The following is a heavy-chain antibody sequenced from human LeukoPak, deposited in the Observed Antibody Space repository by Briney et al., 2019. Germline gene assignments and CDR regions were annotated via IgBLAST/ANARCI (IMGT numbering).Heavy chain of an antibody. J-gene: IGHJ4*02. CDR3: AKRAGDY. CDR2: ISGSGGST. Sequence: GGALRLSCAASEFTFSSYGMSWVPQAPGKGLEWVSTISGSGGSTYYADSVKGRFTISRDNSKNTLFLHIHSLRAEDTAIYYCAKRAGDYWGQGPVVTISS. V-gene: IGHV3-23*01. CDR1: EFTFSSYG.